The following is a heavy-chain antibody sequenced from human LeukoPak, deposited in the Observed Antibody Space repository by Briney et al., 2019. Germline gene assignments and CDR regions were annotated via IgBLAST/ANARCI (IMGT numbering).Heavy chain of an antibody. CDR3: ARESEIRFLEWLFVFDY. CDR1: GFTFSSYW. V-gene: IGHV3-74*01. D-gene: IGHD3-3*01. CDR2: INSDGSST. J-gene: IGHJ4*02. Sequence: GGSLRLSCAASGFTFSSYWMHWVRQAPGKGLVWVSRINSDGSSTSYADSGKGRFTISRDNAKNTLYLQMNSLRAEDTAVYYCARESEIRFLEWLFVFDYWGQGTLVTVSS.